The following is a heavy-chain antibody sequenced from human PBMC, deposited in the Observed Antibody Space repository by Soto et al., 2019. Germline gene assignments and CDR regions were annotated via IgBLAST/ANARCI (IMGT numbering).Heavy chain of an antibody. CDR2: ISYNGGKI. J-gene: IGHJ6*02. Sequence: QVQVVESGGGMVQHGRCLRLSYAASGFTFSTYGMHWLRQAPGQGIEVVAFISYNGGKIYYAGSVQGRFTISRDSSRNTVSMQMNSLRAEDTAVYYCTRDTSMVHALLFYAYYYYGMYVLGLGTMVSFSS. V-gene: IGHV3-30*03. CDR1: GFTFSTYG. D-gene: IGHD3-10*01. CDR3: TRDTSMVHALLFYAYYYYGMYV.